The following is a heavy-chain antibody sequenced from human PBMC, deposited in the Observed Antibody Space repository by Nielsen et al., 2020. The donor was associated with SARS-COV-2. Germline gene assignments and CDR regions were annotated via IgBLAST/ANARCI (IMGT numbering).Heavy chain of an antibody. V-gene: IGHV3-64D*06. CDR3: VKDGGYGPVWYFDL. J-gene: IGHJ2*01. CDR2: ISSDGGST. CDR1: GFTFSFYA. Sequence: GGSLRLSCSASGFTFSFYAMHWVRQAPGKGLEYVSAISSDGGSTSYADSVKGRFTISRDNSKNTLYLQMNSLRAEDTAVYYCVKDGGYGPVWYFDLWGRGTLVTVSS. D-gene: IGHD5-18*01.